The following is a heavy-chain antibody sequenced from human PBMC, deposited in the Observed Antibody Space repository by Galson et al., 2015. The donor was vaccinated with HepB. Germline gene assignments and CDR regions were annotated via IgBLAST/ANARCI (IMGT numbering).Heavy chain of an antibody. V-gene: IGHV1-18*01. D-gene: IGHD6-25*01. J-gene: IGHJ4*02. Sequence: SVKVSCKASGYTFTIYGITWVRQAPGQGLEWMGWISAYNGNTHYSQKLQGRVTMTTDTSTTTAYMELRSLRSDDTAVYYCARDKKRGSGWPTSFDYWGQGTPVTVSS. CDR3: ARDKKRGSGWPTSFDY. CDR1: GYTFTIYG. CDR2: ISAYNGNT.